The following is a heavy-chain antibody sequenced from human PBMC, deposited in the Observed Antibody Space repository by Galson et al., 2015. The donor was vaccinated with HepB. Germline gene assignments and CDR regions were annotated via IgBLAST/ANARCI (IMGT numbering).Heavy chain of an antibody. CDR1: GYSFTSYW. J-gene: IGHJ6*02. Sequence: QSGAEVKKPGESLKISCKGSGYSFTSYWIGWVRQMPGKGLEWMGRIDPSDSYTNYSPSFQGHVTISADKSISTAYLQWSSLKASDTAMYYCARLEAVAGTDYYYGMDVWGQGTTVTVSS. CDR3: ARLEAVAGTDYYYGMDV. V-gene: IGHV5-10-1*01. D-gene: IGHD6-19*01. CDR2: IDPSDSYT.